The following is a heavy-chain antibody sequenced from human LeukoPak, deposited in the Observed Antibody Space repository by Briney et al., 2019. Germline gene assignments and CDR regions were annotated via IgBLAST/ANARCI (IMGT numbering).Heavy chain of an antibody. Sequence: KPGGSLRLSCAASGFTFSSYAMSWVRQAPGKGLEWVSAISGSGGGTYYADSVKGRFTISRDNSKNTLYLQMNSLRAEDTAVYYCAAPAGIHALFLRPVFDYWGQGTLVTVSS. CDR3: AAPAGIHALFLRPVFDY. CDR1: GFTFSSYA. V-gene: IGHV3-23*01. J-gene: IGHJ4*02. CDR2: ISGSGGGT. D-gene: IGHD6-13*01.